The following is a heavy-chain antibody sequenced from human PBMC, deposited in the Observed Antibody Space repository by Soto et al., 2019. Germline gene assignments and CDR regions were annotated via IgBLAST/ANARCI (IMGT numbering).Heavy chain of an antibody. CDR1: GDSVSSDSYY. D-gene: IGHD5-18*01. CDR2: IYSSGST. CDR3: ARDIRGYSRAFDY. V-gene: IGHV4-61*01. Sequence: KTSETLSLTCTVSGDSVSSDSYYWTWIRQPPGKGLEWIGYIYSSGSTKYNPSLKSRVTISLDTSSNQFSLELTSVTAADTAVYYCARDIRGYSRAFDYWGQGTLVTVSS. J-gene: IGHJ4*02.